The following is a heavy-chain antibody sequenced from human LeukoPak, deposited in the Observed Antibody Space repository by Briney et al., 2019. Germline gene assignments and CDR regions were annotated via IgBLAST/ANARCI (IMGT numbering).Heavy chain of an antibody. D-gene: IGHD3-22*01. V-gene: IGHV1-69*04. J-gene: IGHJ3*02. Sequence: ASVKVSCKASGGSFSSYVITWVRQAPGQGLEWMGRIIPVLDVSTFAQKFQGRVTITADKSTNTAHMELSRLESGDTAVYYCTREGVYAPDGSGYHRDAFDIWGQGTMVTVSS. CDR2: IIPVLDVS. CDR3: TREGVYAPDGSGYHRDAFDI. CDR1: GGSFSSYV.